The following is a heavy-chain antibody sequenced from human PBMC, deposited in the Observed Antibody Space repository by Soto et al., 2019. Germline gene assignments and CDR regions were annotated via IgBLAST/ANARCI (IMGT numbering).Heavy chain of an antibody. J-gene: IGHJ2*01. Sequence: QVQLVQSGAEVKKPGSSVKVSCKASGGTFSSYAISWVRQAPGQGLEWMGGIIPIFGTANYAQKFQGRVTITADESTSTAYMELSSLRSEDTAVYYCARGGGSYYDSSGYYLARNYWYFDLWGRGTLVTVSS. CDR3: ARGGGSYYDSSGYYLARNYWYFDL. V-gene: IGHV1-69*01. CDR2: IIPIFGTA. CDR1: GGTFSSYA. D-gene: IGHD3-22*01.